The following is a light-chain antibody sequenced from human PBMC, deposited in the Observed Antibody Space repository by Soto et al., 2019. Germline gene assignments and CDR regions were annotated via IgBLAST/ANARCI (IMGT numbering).Light chain of an antibody. CDR3: QQYDNLHPLT. V-gene: IGKV1-33*01. J-gene: IGKJ4*01. CDR1: QDISNY. CDR2: DAS. Sequence: DIQMTQSPSSLSASVGDRVTITCQASQDISNYLNWYQQKPGKAPTLLIYDASNLEKGFPSRFSGSRSRTDFTFTITILQPEDIATYDCQQYDNLHPLTFGGGTKVETK.